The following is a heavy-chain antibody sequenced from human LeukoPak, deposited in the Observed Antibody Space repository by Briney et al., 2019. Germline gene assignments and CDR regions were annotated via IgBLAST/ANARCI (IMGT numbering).Heavy chain of an antibody. D-gene: IGHD3-10*01. CDR2: ISTTSRYI. Sequence: GGSLRLSCAASGYSFSSYNINWVRQAPRKGLEWVSSISTTSRYIYYIDSAKGRFTISRDNAKNTLYLQMNSLRADDTAVYYCARERAQWLGELPRYGMDVWGQGTTVTVSS. CDR1: GYSFSSYN. V-gene: IGHV3-21*06. J-gene: IGHJ6*02. CDR3: ARERAQWLGELPRYGMDV.